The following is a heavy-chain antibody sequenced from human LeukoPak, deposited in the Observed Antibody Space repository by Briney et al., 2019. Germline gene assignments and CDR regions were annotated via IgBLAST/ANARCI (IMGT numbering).Heavy chain of an antibody. CDR1: GFTFSSYS. CDR3: ASYYNFWSGYYTYYFDY. CDR2: ISSSSSYI. J-gene: IGHJ4*02. V-gene: IGHV3-21*01. D-gene: IGHD3-3*01. Sequence: GGSLRLSCAASGFTFSSYSMNWVRQAPGKGLEWVSSISSSSSYIYYADSVKGRFTISRDDAKNSLYLQMNSLRAEDTAVYYCASYYNFWSGYYTYYFDYWGQGTLVTVSS.